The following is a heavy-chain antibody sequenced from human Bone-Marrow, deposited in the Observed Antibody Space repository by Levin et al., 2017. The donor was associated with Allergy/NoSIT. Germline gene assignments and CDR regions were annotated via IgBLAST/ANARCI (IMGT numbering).Heavy chain of an antibody. J-gene: IGHJ4*02. CDR1: GGSMSRYY. V-gene: IGHV4-59*12. Sequence: ASETLSLTCSVSGGSMSRYYWSWIRQSPERGLEWIAYIYSNGDASYNPSLEGRVTISVDTPMNQFSLRLRSVTAADTALYYCARARDNFGYFPLDHWGQGTLVIVSS. CDR2: IYSNGDA. CDR3: ARARDNFGYFPLDH. D-gene: IGHD5-18*01.